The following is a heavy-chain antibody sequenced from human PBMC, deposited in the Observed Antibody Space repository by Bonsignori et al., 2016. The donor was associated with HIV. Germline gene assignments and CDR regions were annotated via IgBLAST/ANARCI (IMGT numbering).Heavy chain of an antibody. D-gene: IGHD6-19*01. CDR3: ARNLGIAVAGAFDY. J-gene: IGHJ4*02. V-gene: IGHV4-38-2*01. Sequence: WIRQPPGKGLEWIGSIYHSGSTYYNPSLKSRVTMSVDTSKNQFSLKLSSVTAADTAVYYCARNLGIAVAGAFDYWGQGTLVTVSS. CDR2: IYHSGST.